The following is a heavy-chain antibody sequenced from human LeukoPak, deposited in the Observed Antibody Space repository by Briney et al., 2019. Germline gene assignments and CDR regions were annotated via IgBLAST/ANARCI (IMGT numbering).Heavy chain of an antibody. J-gene: IGHJ5*02. D-gene: IGHD6-19*01. Sequence: ASVKVSCKASGYTFTAYYMHWVRQAPGQGLEWMGWINPNSGGTNYAQNFQGRVTMTRDTSISTAYMELSRLSSDDTAVYYCARTPGAVAGTWGQGTLVTVAS. CDR3: ARTPGAVAGT. CDR1: GYTFTAYY. CDR2: INPNSGGT. V-gene: IGHV1-2*02.